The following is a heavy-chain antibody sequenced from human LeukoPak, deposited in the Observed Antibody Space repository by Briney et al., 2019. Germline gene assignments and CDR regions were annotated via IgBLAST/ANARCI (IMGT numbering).Heavy chain of an antibody. V-gene: IGHV3-23*01. J-gene: IGHJ4*02. D-gene: IGHD1-26*01. Sequence: GGSLRLSCAASGFTFSNYAMTWVRQAPGKGLEWVSVISGSGDITYYADSVKGRSTISRDNSKNTLYLQMNSLRAEDTAVYYCAREIGDSDYWGQGTLVTVSS. CDR1: GFTFSNYA. CDR2: ISGSGDIT. CDR3: AREIGDSDY.